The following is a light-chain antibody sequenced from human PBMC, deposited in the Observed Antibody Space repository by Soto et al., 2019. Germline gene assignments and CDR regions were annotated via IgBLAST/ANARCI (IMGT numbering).Light chain of an antibody. V-gene: IGKV3-15*01. CDR3: QIYDSWPL. CDR1: QSVGIN. Sequence: DIVMTQSPATLSVSPGEGATLTCRASQSVGINLAWYQQKPGQAPKVVVYGASTRDTGIPARFSGSGSGTEFTITISVLQYEDFEVYYFQIYDSWPLFGQGTRLEIK. CDR2: GAS. J-gene: IGKJ5*01.